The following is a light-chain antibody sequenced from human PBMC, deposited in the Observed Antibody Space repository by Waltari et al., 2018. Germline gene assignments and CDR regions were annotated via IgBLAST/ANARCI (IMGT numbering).Light chain of an antibody. CDR2: SNN. CDR1: SSNIGSNT. J-gene: IGLJ2*01. V-gene: IGLV1-44*01. CDR3: AAWDDSLNAVV. Sequence: QSVLTQPPSASGTPGQRVTISCSGSSSNIGSNTVNWYQQPPGTAPKVLIYSNNQRPSGVPDRFSGSKSGTSASLAISGLQSEDEADYYCAAWDDSLNAVVFGGGTKLTVL.